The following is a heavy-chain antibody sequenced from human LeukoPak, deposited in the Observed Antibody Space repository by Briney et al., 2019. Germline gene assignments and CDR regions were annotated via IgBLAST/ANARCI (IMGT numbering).Heavy chain of an antibody. J-gene: IGHJ4*02. CDR3: AKDYYPHLTIPNSFAGEY. D-gene: IGHD2/OR15-2a*01. Sequence: GRYLRLYCTASGFTFSNYGIHWVRRAPGKGLEWVAVIWSDGRSADSVKGRFTISRDNSKNTVHLQMTGLRVEDTAVYYCAKDYYPHLTIPNSFAGEYWGQGTLVTVSS. V-gene: IGHV3-33*03. CDR1: GFTFSNYG. CDR2: IWSDGR.